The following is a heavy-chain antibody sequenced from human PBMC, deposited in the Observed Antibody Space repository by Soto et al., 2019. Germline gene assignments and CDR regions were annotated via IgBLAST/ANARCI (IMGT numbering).Heavy chain of an antibody. CDR2: IYHSGST. V-gene: IGHV4-4*02. CDR3: ARDYLIAAAGTGAFDI. D-gene: IGHD6-13*01. J-gene: IGHJ3*02. Sequence: SETLSLTCAVSSGSISSSNWWSWVRQPPGKGLEWIGEIYHSGSTNYNPSLKSQVTISVDKSKNQFSLKLSSVTAADTAVYYCARDYLIAAAGTGAFDIWGQGTMVTVSS. CDR1: SGSISSSNW.